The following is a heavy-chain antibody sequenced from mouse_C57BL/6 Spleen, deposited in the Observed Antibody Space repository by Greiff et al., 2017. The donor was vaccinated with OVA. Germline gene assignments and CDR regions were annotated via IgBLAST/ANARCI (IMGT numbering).Heavy chain of an antibody. CDR2: IYPGDGDT. V-gene: IGHV1-80*01. J-gene: IGHJ3*01. CDR1: GYAFSSYW. D-gene: IGHD1-1*01. CDR3: ARGYGSSGEISY. Sequence: QVQLQQSGAELVKPGASVKISCKASGYAFSSYWMNWVKQRPGKGLEWIGQIYPGDGDTNYNGKFKGKATLTADKSSCTAYMQLSSLTSEDSAVYFCARGYGSSGEISYWGQGTLVTVSA.